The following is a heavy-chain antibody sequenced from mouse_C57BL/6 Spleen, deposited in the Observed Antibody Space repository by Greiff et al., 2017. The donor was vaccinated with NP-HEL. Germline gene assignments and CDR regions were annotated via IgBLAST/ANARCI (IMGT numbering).Heavy chain of an antibody. CDR3: ARGVLRYQAWFAY. D-gene: IGHD1-1*01. Sequence: QVQLKESGPELVKPGASVKISCKASGYSFTSYYIHWVKQRPGQGLEWIGWIYPGSGNTKYNEKFKGKATLTADTSSSTAYMQLSSLTSEDSAVYYCARGVLRYQAWFAYWGQGTLVTVSA. CDR2: IYPGSGNT. V-gene: IGHV1-66*01. CDR1: GYSFTSYY. J-gene: IGHJ3*01.